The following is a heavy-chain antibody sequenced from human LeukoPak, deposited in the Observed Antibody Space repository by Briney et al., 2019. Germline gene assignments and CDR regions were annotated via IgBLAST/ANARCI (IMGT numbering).Heavy chain of an antibody. Sequence: GGSLRLSCAASGFTFSSYAMSWVRQAPGKGLEWVSSISSSSSYIYYADSVKGRFTISRDNAKNSLYLQMNSLRAEDTAVYYCARGGDIVVVPAAPFDYWGQGTLVTVSS. D-gene: IGHD2-2*01. CDR3: ARGGDIVVVPAAPFDY. V-gene: IGHV3-21*01. CDR2: ISSSSSYI. J-gene: IGHJ4*02. CDR1: GFTFSSYA.